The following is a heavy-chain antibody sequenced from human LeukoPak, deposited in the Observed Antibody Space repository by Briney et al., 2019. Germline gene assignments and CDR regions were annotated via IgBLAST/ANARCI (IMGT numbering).Heavy chain of an antibody. CDR1: GYTFTGYY. V-gene: IGHV1-2*06. CDR3: ARGCPTSMLEDYYYYMDV. D-gene: IGHD2/OR15-2a*01. CDR2: INPNSGGT. Sequence: ASVKVSCKAAGYTFTGYYMHWVRQAPGQGLEWMGRINPNSGGTNYAQKFQGRVTMTRDTSISTAYMELSRLRSDDTAVYYCARGCPTSMLEDYYYYMDVWGKGTTVTVSS. J-gene: IGHJ6*03.